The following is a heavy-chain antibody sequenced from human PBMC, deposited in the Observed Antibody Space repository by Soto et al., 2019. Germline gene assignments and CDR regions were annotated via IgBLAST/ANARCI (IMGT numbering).Heavy chain of an antibody. CDR1: GGSLSAYY. Sequence: QVQLQQWGAGLLKPSETLSLNCAVNGGSLSAYYWSWIRQPPGKGLEWIGEIKDGGRTNYSPSLKSRATISSDTSNNQFFLRLYSVTAADTGVYYCARGQEGVVATHWDQGTLVTVSS. CDR3: ARGQEGVVATH. V-gene: IGHV4-34*01. D-gene: IGHD5-12*01. J-gene: IGHJ4*02. CDR2: IKDGGRT.